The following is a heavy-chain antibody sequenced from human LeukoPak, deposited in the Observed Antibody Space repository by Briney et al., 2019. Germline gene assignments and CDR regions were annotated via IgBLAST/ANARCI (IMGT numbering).Heavy chain of an antibody. CDR3: ARDWKYSYGYDNWFDP. J-gene: IGHJ5*02. D-gene: IGHD5-18*01. CDR2: IIPIFGTA. CDR1: GGTFSSYA. Sequence: SVKVSCKASGGTFSSYAISWVRQAPGQGLGWMGGIIPIFGTANYAQKFQGRVTITADESTSTAYMELSSLRSEDTAVYYCARDWKYSYGYDNWFDPWGQGTLVTVSS. V-gene: IGHV1-69*13.